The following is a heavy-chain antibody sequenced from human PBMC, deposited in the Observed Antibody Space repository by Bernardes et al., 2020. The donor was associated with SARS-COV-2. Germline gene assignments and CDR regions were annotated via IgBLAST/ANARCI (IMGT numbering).Heavy chain of an antibody. CDR1: GFTFSSYA. J-gene: IGHJ6*02. CDR3: AKGLGGDDFWSGYYREYYYYYGMDV. CDR2: ISGSGGST. Sequence: GSLRLSCAASGFTFSSYAMSWVRQAPGKGLEWVSAISGSGGSTYYADSVKGRFTISRDNSKNTLYLQMNSLRAEDTAVYYCAKGLGGDDFWSGYYREYYYYYGMDVWGQGTTVTVSS. D-gene: IGHD3-3*01. V-gene: IGHV3-23*01.